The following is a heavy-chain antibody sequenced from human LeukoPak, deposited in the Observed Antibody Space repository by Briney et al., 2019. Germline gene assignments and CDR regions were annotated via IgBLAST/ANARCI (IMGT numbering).Heavy chain of an antibody. CDR2: ISSSSSYI. J-gene: IGHJ4*02. CDR1: GFTFSSYS. D-gene: IGHD6-6*01. CDR3: AKSQVYAFDY. Sequence: GGSLRLSCAASGFTFSSYSMNWVRQAPGKGLEWVSSISSSSSYIYYTDSVKGRFTISRDNSKNTLYLQMNSLRAEDTAVYYCAKSQVYAFDYWGQGTLVTVSS. V-gene: IGHV3-21*01.